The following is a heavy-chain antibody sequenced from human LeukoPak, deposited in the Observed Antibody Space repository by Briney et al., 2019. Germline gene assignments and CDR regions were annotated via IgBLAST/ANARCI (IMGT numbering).Heavy chain of an antibody. V-gene: IGHV4-61*02. Sequence: SETLPLTCTVSGGSISSGSYYWSWIRQPAGKGLEWIGRIYTSGSTNYNPSLKSRVTISVDTSKNQFSLKLSSVTAADTAVYYCARDNWIRPYNWFDPWGQGTLVTVSS. J-gene: IGHJ5*02. CDR2: IYTSGST. D-gene: IGHD1-20*01. CDR1: GGSISSGSYY. CDR3: ARDNWIRPYNWFDP.